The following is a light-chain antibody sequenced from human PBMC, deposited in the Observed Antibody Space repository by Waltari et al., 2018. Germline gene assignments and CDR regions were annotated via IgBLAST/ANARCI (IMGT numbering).Light chain of an antibody. CDR2: WAS. CDR1: QSVLYSSNNKNY. CDR3: QQYYSTPPFT. J-gene: IGKJ3*01. V-gene: IGKV4-1*01. Sequence: DIVMTQSPDSLAVSLGERATINCKSSQSVLYSSNNKNYLAWYQQKPGQPPKLLIYWASTRESGVPDRFGGSGSGTDFTLTISSLQAEDVAVYYCQQYYSTPPFTFGPGTKVDIK.